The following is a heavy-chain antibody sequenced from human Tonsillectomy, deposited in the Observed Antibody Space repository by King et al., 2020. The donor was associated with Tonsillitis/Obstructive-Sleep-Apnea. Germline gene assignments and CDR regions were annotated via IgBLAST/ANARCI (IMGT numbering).Heavy chain of an antibody. V-gene: IGHV4-34*01. D-gene: IGHD6-6*01. J-gene: IGHJ5*02. Sequence: VQLQQWGAGLLKPSETLSLTCAVYGGSFSGYYWSWIRQPPGKGLEWIGEINHSGSTNYNPSLKSRVTISVDTSKNQFSLKLSSVTAADTAVYYCARSYLSSPLYNWFDPWSQGTLVTVSS. CDR3: ARSYLSSPLYNWFDP. CDR1: GGSFSGYY. CDR2: INHSGST.